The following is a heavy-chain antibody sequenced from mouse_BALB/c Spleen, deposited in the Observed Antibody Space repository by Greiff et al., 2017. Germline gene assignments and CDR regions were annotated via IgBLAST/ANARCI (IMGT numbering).Heavy chain of an antibody. Sequence: VQLQQPGAELVKPGASVKLSCKASGYTFTSYWMHWVKQRPGQGLEWIGEINPSNGRTNYNEKFKSKATLTVDKSSSTAYMQLSSLTSEDSAVYYCARGDYDYDGGDWYFDVWGAGTTVTVSS. D-gene: IGHD2-4*01. CDR2: INPSNGRT. CDR1: GYTFTSYW. CDR3: ARGDYDYDGGDWYFDV. V-gene: IGHV1S81*02. J-gene: IGHJ1*01.